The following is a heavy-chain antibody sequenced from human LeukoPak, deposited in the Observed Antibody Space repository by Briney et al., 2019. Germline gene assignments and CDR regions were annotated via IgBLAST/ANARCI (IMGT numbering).Heavy chain of an antibody. D-gene: IGHD1-20*01. Sequence: GGSLRLSCAASGFTFSNAWMSWVRQAPGKGLEWVSSISSSSSYIYYADSVKGRFTISRDNAKNSLYPQMNSLRAEDTAVYYCVPRDNWNGFDYWGQGTLVTVSS. CDR2: ISSSSSYI. V-gene: IGHV3-21*01. J-gene: IGHJ4*02. CDR1: GFTFSNAW. CDR3: VPRDNWNGFDY.